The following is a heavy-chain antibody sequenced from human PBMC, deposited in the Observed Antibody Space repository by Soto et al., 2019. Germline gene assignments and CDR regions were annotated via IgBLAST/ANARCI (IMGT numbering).Heavy chain of an antibody. J-gene: IGHJ6*02. Sequence: EVQLVQSGAEVKKPGESLRISCKGSGYSFTSYWISWVRQMPGKGLEWMGRIDPSDSYTNYSPSFQGHVTISADKSISTAYLQWSSLKASDTAMYYCARLPEYSSLDYYYYGMDVWGQGTTVTVSS. CDR1: GYSFTSYW. CDR3: ARLPEYSSLDYYYYGMDV. CDR2: IDPSDSYT. V-gene: IGHV5-10-1*03. D-gene: IGHD6-6*01.